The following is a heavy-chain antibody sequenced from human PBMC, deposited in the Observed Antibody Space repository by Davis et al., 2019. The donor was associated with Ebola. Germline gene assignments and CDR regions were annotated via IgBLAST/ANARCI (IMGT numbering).Heavy chain of an antibody. CDR2: INPNSGGT. D-gene: IGHD4-17*01. J-gene: IGHJ4*02. Sequence: ASVKVSCKASGFTFTDYYIHWVRQAPGQGLEWMGWINPNSGGTNYAQKFQGRVTMTRDTSISTAYMELSRLRSDDTAVYYCARVGTTVTTLDYWGQGTLVTVSS. CDR1: GFTFTDYY. V-gene: IGHV1-2*02. CDR3: ARVGTTVTTLDY.